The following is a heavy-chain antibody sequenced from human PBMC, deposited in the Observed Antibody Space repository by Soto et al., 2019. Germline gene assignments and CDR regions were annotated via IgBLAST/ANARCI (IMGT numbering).Heavy chain of an antibody. D-gene: IGHD3-10*02. J-gene: IGHJ4*02. Sequence: EVQLVETGGGLIQPGGSLRLSCAASGFTVSSNYMSWVRQAPGKGLEWVSVIYSGGSTYYADSVKGRFTISRDNSKNTLYLQMNSLRAEDTAVYYCARSSGVFGELLADDYWGQGTLVTVSS. V-gene: IGHV3-53*02. CDR1: GFTVSSNY. CDR2: IYSGGST. CDR3: ARSSGVFGELLADDY.